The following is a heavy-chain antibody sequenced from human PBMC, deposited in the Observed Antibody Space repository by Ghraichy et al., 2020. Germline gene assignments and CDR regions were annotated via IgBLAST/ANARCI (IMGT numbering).Heavy chain of an antibody. J-gene: IGHJ6*02. Sequence: SVKVSCKASGGTFSSYAISWVRQAPGQGLEWMGGIIPIFGTANYAQKFQGRVTITADESTSTAYMELSSLRSEDPAVYYCARPVSDLRYLYYYYGMDVWGQGTTVTVSS. V-gene: IGHV1-69*13. CDR2: IIPIFGTA. CDR1: GGTFSSYA. CDR3: ARPVSDLRYLYYYYGMDV. D-gene: IGHD3-9*01.